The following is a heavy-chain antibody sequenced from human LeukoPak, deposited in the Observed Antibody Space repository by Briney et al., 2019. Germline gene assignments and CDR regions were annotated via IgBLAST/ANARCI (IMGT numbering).Heavy chain of an antibody. V-gene: IGHV3-30*02. CDR3: AKDDSSSFDYFDY. CDR1: GFTFSSYG. Sequence: GGSLRLSCAASGFTFSSYGMHWVRQAPGKGLEWVAFIRYDGSNKYYADSVKGRFTISRDNSKNTLYLQMNSLRAEDTAVYYCAKDDSSSFDYFDYWGQGTLVTVSS. CDR2: IRYDGSNK. J-gene: IGHJ4*02. D-gene: IGHD6-13*01.